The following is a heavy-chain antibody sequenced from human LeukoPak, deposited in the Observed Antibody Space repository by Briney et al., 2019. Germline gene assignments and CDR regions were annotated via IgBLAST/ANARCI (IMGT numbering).Heavy chain of an antibody. CDR2: IHYSGST. CDR1: GGSISSYY. J-gene: IGHJ6*02. D-gene: IGHD3-3*01. CDR3: AIRYDFWSAHAGYGMDV. Sequence: KPSETLSLTCTVSGGSISSYYWSWIRQPPGKGLEWIAYIHYSGSTNYNPSLKSRVTISVDTSKTRFSLTLSSVTAADTAVYYCAIRYDFWSAHAGYGMDVWGQGTTVTVSS. V-gene: IGHV4-59*08.